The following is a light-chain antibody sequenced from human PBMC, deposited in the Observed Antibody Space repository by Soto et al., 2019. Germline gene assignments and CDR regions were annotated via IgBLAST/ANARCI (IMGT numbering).Light chain of an antibody. Sequence: EIVMTQSPAILSVSPGERATLSCRASQSVGSNLAWYRQKPGQAPRLLIHGASTRATGIPARFSGSGSGTDLTLTICSLQSDDFAVYYCYQYNHWAWTFGQGTTVASK. CDR1: QSVGSN. V-gene: IGKV3-15*01. CDR3: YQYNHWAWT. CDR2: GAS. J-gene: IGKJ1*01.